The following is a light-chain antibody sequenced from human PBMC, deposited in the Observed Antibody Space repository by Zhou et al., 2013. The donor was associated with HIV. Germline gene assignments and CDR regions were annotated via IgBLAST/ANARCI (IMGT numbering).Light chain of an antibody. J-gene: IGKJ4*01. V-gene: IGKV3D-20*02. CDR3: QQRSNWLT. CDR1: QSVDSSY. Sequence: VVMTQSPAFLSVSPGERVTLSCRASQSVDSSYLAWYQQKPGQAPRLLIYGASSRATGIPDRFSGSGSGTDFTLTISSLEPEDFAVYYCQQRSNWLTFGGGTKVEIK. CDR2: GAS.